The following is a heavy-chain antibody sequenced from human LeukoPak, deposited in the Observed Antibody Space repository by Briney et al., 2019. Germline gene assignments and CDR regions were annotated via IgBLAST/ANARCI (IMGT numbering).Heavy chain of an antibody. CDR2: IIPIFGTA. Sequence: ASVKDSCKASGGTFSSYAISWVRQAPGQGLEWMGGIIPIFGTANYAQKFQGRVTITADESTSTAYMELSSLRSEDTAVYYCARECGGDCYSSSGVIDYWGQGTLVTVSS. CDR3: ARECGGDCYSSSGVIDY. J-gene: IGHJ4*02. D-gene: IGHD2-21*02. V-gene: IGHV1-69*13. CDR1: GGTFSSYA.